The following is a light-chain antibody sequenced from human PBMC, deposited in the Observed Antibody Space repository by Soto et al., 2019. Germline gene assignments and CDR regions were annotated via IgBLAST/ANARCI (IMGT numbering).Light chain of an antibody. CDR3: LQHNSYPFT. CDR2: SAS. CDR1: QGIRND. Sequence: DIQMTQSPSSLSASVGDRVTITCRASQGIRNDIGWYQQKPGKAPKRLIYSASSLQSGVPSRFSGSGSGTEFTLTISSLQPVDFATYYCLQHNSYPFTFGPGTKVGIK. J-gene: IGKJ3*01. V-gene: IGKV1-17*01.